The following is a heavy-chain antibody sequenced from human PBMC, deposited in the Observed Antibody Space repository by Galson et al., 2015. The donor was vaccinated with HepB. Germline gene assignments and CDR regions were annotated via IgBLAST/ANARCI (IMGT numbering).Heavy chain of an antibody. CDR1: RGTFSSYA. CDR2: IIPMFGTS. CDR3: ARDPLSVNTRAEFFQH. J-gene: IGHJ1*01. V-gene: IGHV1-69*13. D-gene: IGHD2-2*02. Sequence: SVKVSCKASRGTFSSYAITWVRQAPGQGLEWMGRIIPMFGTSNNAQKFQGRVTITADESTSTAYMELSSLRSEDTAVYYCARDPLSVNTRAEFFQHWGQGTLVTVSS.